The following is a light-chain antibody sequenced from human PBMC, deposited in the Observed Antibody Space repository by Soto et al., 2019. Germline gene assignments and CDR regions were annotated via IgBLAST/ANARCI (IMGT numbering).Light chain of an antibody. J-gene: IGKJ5*01. CDR2: AAS. Sequence: DTPRTQNPSTLSARVGVKITITCLASQGISNYLAWYQQKPGKVPKLLIYAASTLQSGVPSRFSGSGAGTDFTLTISSLQPEDVATYYCQKYNSAPITFGQGTRLEIK. CDR3: QKYNSAPIT. V-gene: IGKV1-27*01. CDR1: QGISNY.